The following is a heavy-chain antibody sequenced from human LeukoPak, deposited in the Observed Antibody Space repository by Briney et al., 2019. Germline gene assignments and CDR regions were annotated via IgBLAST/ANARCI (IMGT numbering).Heavy chain of an antibody. Sequence: PSETLSLTCAVSGGSISSSNWWSWVRQPPGKGLEWIGEIYHSGSTNYNPSLKSRVTISVDKSKNQFSLKLSSVTAADTAVYYCARDSIVVVPAAPMRGGYWGQGALVTVSS. CDR1: GGSISSSNW. J-gene: IGHJ4*02. D-gene: IGHD2-2*01. CDR2: IYHSGST. CDR3: ARDSIVVVPAAPMRGGY. V-gene: IGHV4-4*02.